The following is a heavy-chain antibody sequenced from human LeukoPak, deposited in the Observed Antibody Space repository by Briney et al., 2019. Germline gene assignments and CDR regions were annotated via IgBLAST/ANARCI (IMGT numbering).Heavy chain of an antibody. CDR2: ISYDGSNK. Sequence: GRSLRLSCAASGFTFSSYGMHWVRQAPGKGLEWVAVISYDGSNKYYADSVKGRFTISRDNSKNTVYLQMNSLRAEDTAVYYCAKIPLNYYDTGDYWGQGTLVTVSS. V-gene: IGHV3-30*18. CDR1: GFTFSSYG. D-gene: IGHD3-22*01. J-gene: IGHJ4*02. CDR3: AKIPLNYYDTGDY.